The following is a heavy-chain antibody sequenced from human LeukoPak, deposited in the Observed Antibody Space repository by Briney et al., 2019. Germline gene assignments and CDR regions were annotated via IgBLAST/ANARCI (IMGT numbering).Heavy chain of an antibody. J-gene: IGHJ6*02. Sequence: ASVKVSCKASGYTFTSYDINWVRQATGQGLEWMGWMNPNSGNTGYAQKFQGRVTMTRNTSISTAYMELSSLRSEDTAVYYCARVHEYSSSWYGVEYAYYYYGMDVWGQGTTVTVSS. D-gene: IGHD6-13*01. CDR3: ARVHEYSSSWYGVEYAYYYYGMDV. CDR1: GYTFTSYD. CDR2: MNPNSGNT. V-gene: IGHV1-8*01.